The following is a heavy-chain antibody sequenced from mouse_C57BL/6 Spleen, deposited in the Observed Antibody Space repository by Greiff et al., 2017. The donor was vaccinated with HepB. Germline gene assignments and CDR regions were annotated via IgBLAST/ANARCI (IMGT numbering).Heavy chain of an antibody. J-gene: IGHJ2*01. CDR1: GFTFSSYA. D-gene: IGHD1-1*01. CDR2: ISDGGSYT. CDR3: ARGRLRLYYFDY. V-gene: IGHV5-4*03. Sequence: EVMLVESGGGLVKPGGSLKLSCAASGFTFSSYAMSWVRQTPEKRLEWVATISDGGSYTYYPDNVKGRFTISRDNAKNNLYLQMSHLKSEDTAMYYCARGRLRLYYFDYWGQGTTLTVSS.